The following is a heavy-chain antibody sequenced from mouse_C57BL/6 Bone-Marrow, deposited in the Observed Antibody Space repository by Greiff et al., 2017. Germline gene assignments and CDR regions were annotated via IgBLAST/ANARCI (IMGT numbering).Heavy chain of an antibody. D-gene: IGHD2-1*01. CDR3: ARGAPFYYGNPFAY. Sequence: QVQLQQSGAELVKPGASVKISCKASGYAFSSYWMNWVKQRPGKGLEWIGQIYPGDGDTNYNGKFKGKATLTADKSSSTAYMQLSSLTSEDSAVYFCARGAPFYYGNPFAYWGKGTLVTVSA. CDR2: IYPGDGDT. J-gene: IGHJ3*01. CDR1: GYAFSSYW. V-gene: IGHV1-80*01.